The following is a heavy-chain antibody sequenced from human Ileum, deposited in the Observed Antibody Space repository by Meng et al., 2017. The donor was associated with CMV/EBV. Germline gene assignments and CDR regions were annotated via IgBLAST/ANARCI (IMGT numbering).Heavy chain of an antibody. V-gene: IGHV3-74*01. CDR1: GFSLTHYW. CDR2: LDTDGTTT. J-gene: IGHJ4*02. CDR3: AKGVTVAGHLY. Sequence: GESLKISCAASGFSLTHYWMHWVRQAPGTGLVWVSRLDTDGTTTNYADFVMGRFTISRDNSKNTLYLQMNSLRAEDTAVYYCAKGVTVAGHLYWGQGTLVTVSS. D-gene: IGHD6-19*01.